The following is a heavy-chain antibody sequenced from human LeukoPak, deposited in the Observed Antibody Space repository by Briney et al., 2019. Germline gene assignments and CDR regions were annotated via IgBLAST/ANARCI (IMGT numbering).Heavy chain of an antibody. V-gene: IGHV1-3*01. Sequence: ASVKVSCKASGYTFSGNVMHWVRQAPGQRLEWMGWMNGANGDTKYSQRLQGRVTISRDTSANTVYMDLNSLTFEDTAVYYCATERLRDTWFDPWGQGTLVTVSS. CDR3: ATERLRDTWFDP. J-gene: IGHJ5*02. CDR1: GYTFSGNV. CDR2: MNGANGDT. D-gene: IGHD5-18*01.